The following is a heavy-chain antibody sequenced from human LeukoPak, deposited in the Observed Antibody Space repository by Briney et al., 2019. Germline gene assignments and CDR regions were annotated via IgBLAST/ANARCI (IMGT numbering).Heavy chain of an antibody. CDR1: GGSTSSGGYY. D-gene: IGHD3-9*01. V-gene: IGHV4-31*03. Sequence: SETLSLTCTVSGGSTSSGGYYWSWIRQHPGKGLEWIGYIYYSGSTYYNPSLKSRVTISVDTSKNQFSLKLSSVTAADTAVYYCARGYYDILTGYYNVWDYWGQGTLVTVSS. J-gene: IGHJ4*02. CDR2: IYYSGST. CDR3: ARGYYDILTGYYNVWDY.